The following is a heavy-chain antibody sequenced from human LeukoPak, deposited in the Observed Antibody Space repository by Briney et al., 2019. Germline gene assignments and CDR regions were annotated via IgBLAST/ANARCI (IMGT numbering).Heavy chain of an antibody. CDR1: GYTFTGYY. CDR2: INPNSGVT. CDR3: ARVRRCSSTSCTSSMGY. J-gene: IGHJ4*02. V-gene: IGHV1-2*02. Sequence: GASVKVSCKASGYTFTGYYMHWVRQAPGQGLEWMGWINPNSGVTNYAQKFQGRVTMTRDTSISTAYMELSRLRSDDTAVYYCARVRRCSSTSCTSSMGYWGQGTLVTVSS. D-gene: IGHD2-2*01.